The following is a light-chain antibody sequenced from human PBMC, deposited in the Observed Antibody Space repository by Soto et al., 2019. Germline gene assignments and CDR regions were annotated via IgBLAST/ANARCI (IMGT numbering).Light chain of an antibody. V-gene: IGLV2-14*01. CDR2: DVS. J-gene: IGLJ1*01. CDR3: SSYTSSSLYV. CDR1: SSDVGYSNY. Sequence: QSALTQPASVSWSPGQSITISCTGTSSDVGYSNYVSWYQQLPGKAPKLMIYDVSDRPSGVSNRFSGSKSGSTASLTISGLQAEDEADYYCSSYTSSSLYVFGTGTKVTVL.